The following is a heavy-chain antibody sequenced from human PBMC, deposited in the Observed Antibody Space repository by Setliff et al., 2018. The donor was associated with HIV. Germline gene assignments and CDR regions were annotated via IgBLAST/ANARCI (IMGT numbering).Heavy chain of an antibody. CDR2: IYTSGTSISGST. CDR3: ARGWIYYYYDI. D-gene: IGHD3-10*01. Sequence: SETLSLTCTVSGDSISSDTFYWSWVRQPAGRGLEWIGRIYTSGTSISGSTKYNPSLGSRVTISLDTPKNQFSLRLNSVTAADTAVYYCARGWIYYYYDIWGQGTMVTVSS. CDR1: GDSISSDTFY. V-gene: IGHV4-61*02. J-gene: IGHJ3*02.